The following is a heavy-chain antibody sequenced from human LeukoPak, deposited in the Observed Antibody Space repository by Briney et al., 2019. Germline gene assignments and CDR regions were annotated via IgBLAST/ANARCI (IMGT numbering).Heavy chain of an antibody. V-gene: IGHV4-31*03. D-gene: IGHD3-10*01. J-gene: IGHJ3*02. CDR2: IYYSGST. CDR1: GGSISSGGYY. CDR3: ARGLTMVRGVWTNDAFDI. Sequence: SETLSLTCTVSGGSISSGGYYWSWLRQHPGKGLGWIGYIYYSGSTYYNPSLKSRVTISVDTSKNQFSLKLSSATAADTAVYYCARGLTMVRGVWTNDAFDIWGQGTMVTVSS.